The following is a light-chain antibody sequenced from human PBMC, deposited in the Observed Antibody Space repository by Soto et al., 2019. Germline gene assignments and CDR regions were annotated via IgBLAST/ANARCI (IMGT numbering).Light chain of an antibody. J-gene: IGKJ2*01. CDR3: QQYVTSPPGYT. CDR2: GAS. CDR1: QTVSSSYY. Sequence: EVVLTQSPGTLSLSPGERATLSCRTSQTVSSSYYLAWYQQKPGQAPRLLIYGASNRASGFPDRFSSGWSGTDFTLTISRLEPEDFAVYYWQQYVTSPPGYTFGQGTELRIK. V-gene: IGKV3-20*01.